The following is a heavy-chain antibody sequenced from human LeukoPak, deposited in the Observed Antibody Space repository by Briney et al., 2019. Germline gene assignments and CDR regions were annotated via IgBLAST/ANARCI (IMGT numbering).Heavy chain of an antibody. V-gene: IGHV1-2*04. CDR3: ARSGDSSGYSDFDY. CDR1: GYTFTGYY. CDR2: INPNSGGT. Sequence: GASVKVSCKASGYTFTGYYMHWVRQAPGQGLEWMGWINPNSGGTNYAQKFQGWVTMTRDTSISTAYMELSRLRSDDTAVYYCARSGDSSGYSDFDYWGQGTLVTVSS. D-gene: IGHD3-22*01. J-gene: IGHJ4*02.